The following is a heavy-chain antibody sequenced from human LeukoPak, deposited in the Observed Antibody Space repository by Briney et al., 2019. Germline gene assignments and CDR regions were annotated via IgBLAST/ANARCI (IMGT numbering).Heavy chain of an antibody. CDR2: INPNSGGT. Sequence: ASVKVSCKASGYTFTGYYMHWVRQAPGQGLEWMGWINPNSGGTNYAQKFQGRVTMTRDTSISTAYMELSRLKSDDTAVYYCAREIQLWPRYYYYYGMDVWGQGTTVTVSS. V-gene: IGHV1-2*02. D-gene: IGHD5-18*01. J-gene: IGHJ6*02. CDR1: GYTFTGYY. CDR3: AREIQLWPRYYYYYGMDV.